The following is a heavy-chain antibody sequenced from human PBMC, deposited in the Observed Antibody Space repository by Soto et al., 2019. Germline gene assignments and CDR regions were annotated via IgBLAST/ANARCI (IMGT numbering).Heavy chain of an antibody. Sequence: GGSLRLSCAASGFTVSTTYMSWVRQAPGKGLEWVSIIYGGGNTYYADSVKGRFTISTENSKNTLYLQMNSLRVEDTAVYYCARDTSAWYSPYYWGQGTLVTVSS. CDR3: ARDTSAWYSPYY. J-gene: IGHJ4*02. CDR1: GFTVSTTY. CDR2: IYGGGNT. V-gene: IGHV3-66*01. D-gene: IGHD6-19*01.